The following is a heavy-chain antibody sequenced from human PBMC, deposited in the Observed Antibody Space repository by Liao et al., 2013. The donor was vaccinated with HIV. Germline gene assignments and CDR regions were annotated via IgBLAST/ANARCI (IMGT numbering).Heavy chain of an antibody. Sequence: QVQLQESGPGLVKPSQTLSLTCTVSGGSISSGSYYWSWIRQPAGKGLEWIGRIYTSGSTNYNPSLKSRVTISVDTSKNQFSLKLSSVTAADTAVYYCAREREVVRFYYYYYLDVWGKGTTVTVSS. D-gene: IGHD6-6*01. CDR1: GGSISSGSYY. J-gene: IGHJ6*03. CDR2: IYTSGST. V-gene: IGHV4-61*02. CDR3: AREREVVRFYYYYYLDV.